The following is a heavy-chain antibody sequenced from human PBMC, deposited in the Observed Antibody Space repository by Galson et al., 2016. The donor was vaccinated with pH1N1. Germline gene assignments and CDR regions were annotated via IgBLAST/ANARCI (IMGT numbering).Heavy chain of an antibody. V-gene: IGHV3-74*01. J-gene: IGHJ4*02. D-gene: IGHD4-17*01. CDR3: SRDGDRRGDYRPWGDY. CDR2: INPSGTTI. CDR1: GFTLSSDW. Sequence: SLRLSCAASGFTLSSDWMHWIRQTPGKGLVWVSRINPSGTTINYADSVKGRFTISRDSAKNTLYLQMNSLRAEDTATYFCSRDGDRRGDYRPWGDYWGQGSLVIVSS.